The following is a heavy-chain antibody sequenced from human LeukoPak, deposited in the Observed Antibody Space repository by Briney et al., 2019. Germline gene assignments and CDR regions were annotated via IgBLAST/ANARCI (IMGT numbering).Heavy chain of an antibody. J-gene: IGHJ6*03. D-gene: IGHD6-13*01. CDR1: GFAFNTYS. Sequence: PGGSLRLSCAASGFAFNTYSMNWVRQAPGKGLEWVSFISTSSIYIYYADSVKGRFTISRDNAKNSLYLQMNSLRAEDTAVYYCATTRIADYYMDVWGKGTTVTISS. V-gene: IGHV3-21*01. CDR3: ATTRIADYYMDV. CDR2: ISTSSIYI.